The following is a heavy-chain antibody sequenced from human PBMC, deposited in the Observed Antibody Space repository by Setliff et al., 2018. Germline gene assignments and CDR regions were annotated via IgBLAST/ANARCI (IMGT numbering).Heavy chain of an antibody. CDR1: GGSVSPYF. CDR2: IHHNGNT. CDR3: ARDPGFHSGTWCLGD. Sequence: SETLSLTCTVSGGSVSPYFWSWIRQPPGKGLEWIGYIHHNGNTNFNPSLKSRVNMSVDTSNNQFVLNLKAVTAADAAVYYCARDPGFHSGTWCLGDWGQGTQVTVSS. V-gene: IGHV4-59*02. D-gene: IGHD2-8*01. J-gene: IGHJ4*02.